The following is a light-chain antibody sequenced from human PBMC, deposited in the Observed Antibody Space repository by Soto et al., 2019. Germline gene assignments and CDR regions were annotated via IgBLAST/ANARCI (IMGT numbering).Light chain of an antibody. V-gene: IGKV3-15*01. Sequence: EVVMTQSPATLSVSPGERATLSCRASQSVSSNLAWYQQKPGQAPRLLIYGTSTRATGIPARFSGSGSGTVFTLTFSSLRFEDRAIFYCQLYNYYRHTFAQGTNLHI. CDR1: QSVSSN. J-gene: IGKJ2*01. CDR3: QLYNYYRHT. CDR2: GTS.